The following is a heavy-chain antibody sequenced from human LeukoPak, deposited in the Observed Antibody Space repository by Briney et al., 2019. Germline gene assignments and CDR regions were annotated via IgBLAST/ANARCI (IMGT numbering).Heavy chain of an antibody. CDR3: ARGVDGSGSYPELMYNWFDP. D-gene: IGHD3-10*01. CDR1: GYSVSSNSAA. J-gene: IGHJ5*02. Sequence: SKTLSLTCAISGYSVSSNSAAWNWIRQSPSRGLEWLGRTYYRSKWYNDYAVSVKSRITINPDTSKNQFSLQLNSVTPEDTAVYYCARGVDGSGSYPELMYNWFDPWGQGTLVTVSS. CDR2: TYYRSKWYN. V-gene: IGHV6-1*01.